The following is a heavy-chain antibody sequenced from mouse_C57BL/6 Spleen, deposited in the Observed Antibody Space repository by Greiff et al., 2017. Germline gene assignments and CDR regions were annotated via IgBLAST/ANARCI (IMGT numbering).Heavy chain of an antibody. V-gene: IGHV5-6*01. D-gene: IGHD2-4*01. Sequence: EVQVVESGGDLVKPGGSLKLSCAASGFTFSSYGMSWVRQTPDKRLEWVATISSGGSYTYYPDSVKGRFTISRDNAKNTLYLQMSSLKSEDTAMYYCARPYDYDDWGQGTTLTVSS. CDR3: ARPYDYDD. CDR2: ISSGGSYT. J-gene: IGHJ2*01. CDR1: GFTFSSYG.